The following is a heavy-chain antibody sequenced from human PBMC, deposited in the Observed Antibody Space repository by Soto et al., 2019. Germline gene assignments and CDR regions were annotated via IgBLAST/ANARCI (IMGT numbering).Heavy chain of an antibody. CDR1: GGSISSGDYC. CDR3: ASSGYCTNGVCYTLFDP. D-gene: IGHD2-8*01. V-gene: IGHV4-30-4*01. Sequence: PSETLSLTCTVSGGSISSGDYCWSWIRQPPGKGLEWIGYIYYSGSTYYNPSLKSRVTISVDTSENQFSLKLSSVTAADTAVYYCASSGYCTNGVCYTLFDPWVQGTLVTVSS. J-gene: IGHJ5*02. CDR2: IYYSGST.